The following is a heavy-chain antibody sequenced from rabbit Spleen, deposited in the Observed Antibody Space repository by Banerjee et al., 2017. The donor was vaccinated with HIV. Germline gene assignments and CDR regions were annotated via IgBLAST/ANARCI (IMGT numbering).Heavy chain of an antibody. CDR3: AKDIHDVDL. CDR2: IYTGDGST. Sequence: QEHLVESGGGLVQPEGSLTLTCTASGFTLSRKWMYWVRQAPGKGLEWITYIYTGDGSTYYANWAKGRFTISQTSSTTVTLKMTSLTAADTATYFCAKDIHDVDLWGQGTLVTVS. CDR1: GFTLSRKW. V-gene: IGHV1S45*01. J-gene: IGHJ3*01.